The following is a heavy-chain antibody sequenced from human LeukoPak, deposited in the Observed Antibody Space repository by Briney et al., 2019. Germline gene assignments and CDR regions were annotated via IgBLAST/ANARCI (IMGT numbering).Heavy chain of an antibody. Sequence: GGSLRLSCAASGFIFRTYWMSWVRQAPGRGLEWVANIKQDGSEKYYVDSVKGRFTISRDNAKNSLYLQMNSLRDEDTAVYYCASDSPGYSSGSYFTYWGQGTLVTVSS. V-gene: IGHV3-7*03. CDR2: IKQDGSEK. CDR1: GFIFRTYW. J-gene: IGHJ4*02. CDR3: ASDSPGYSSGSYFTY. D-gene: IGHD2-15*01.